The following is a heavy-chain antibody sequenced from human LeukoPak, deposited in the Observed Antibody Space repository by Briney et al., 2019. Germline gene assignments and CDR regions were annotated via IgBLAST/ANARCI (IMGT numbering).Heavy chain of an antibody. Sequence: GGSLRLSCEASGFTFSDYAMRWVRHAPGKGLEWVSSVTYSGAPTYYAVSVKGRFTISRDTPKNTLYLQMNSLRVEDTAVYYCAKGLQRTPYYYYGMDVWGQGTTVTVSS. CDR3: AKGLQRTPYYYYGMDV. D-gene: IGHD2-2*01. V-gene: IGHV3-23*01. CDR1: GFTFSDYA. J-gene: IGHJ6*02. CDR2: VTYSGAPT.